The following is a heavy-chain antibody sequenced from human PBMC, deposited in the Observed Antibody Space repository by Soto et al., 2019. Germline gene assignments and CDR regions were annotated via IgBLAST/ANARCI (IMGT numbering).Heavy chain of an antibody. CDR2: MNPNSGNT. CDR3: ARAGYCSSTSCYVVYYMDV. D-gene: IGHD2-2*01. J-gene: IGHJ6*03. CDR1: GYTFTSYD. Sequence: GASVKVSCKASGYTFTSYDINWVRQAIGQGLEWMGWMNPNSGNTGYAQKFQGRVTMTRNTSISTAYMELSSLRSEDTAVYYCARAGYCSSTSCYVVYYMDVWGKGTTVTVSS. V-gene: IGHV1-8*01.